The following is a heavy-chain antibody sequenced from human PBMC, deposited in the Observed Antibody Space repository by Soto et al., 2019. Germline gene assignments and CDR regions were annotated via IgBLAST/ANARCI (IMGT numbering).Heavy chain of an antibody. J-gene: IGHJ4*02. V-gene: IGHV4-34*01. CDR1: GGSFSGYY. CDR3: ARRYSSGWYYFDY. CDR2: INTSGST. Sequence: SETLSLTCAVYGGSFSGYYWNWIRQPPGKGLEWIGEINTSGSTNYNPSLKSRVTISVDTSKNQFSLKVSSVTAADTAVYYCARRYSSGWYYFDYGGRGTLVNFSS. D-gene: IGHD6-19*01.